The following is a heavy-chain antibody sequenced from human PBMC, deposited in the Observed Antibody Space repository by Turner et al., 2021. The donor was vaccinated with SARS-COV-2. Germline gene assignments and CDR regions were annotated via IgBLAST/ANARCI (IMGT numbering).Heavy chain of an antibody. Sequence: QVPLVHSGAEVKKPESSVKVSCKASGGTFSSYAIIWVRQAPGQGLEWMGGIIHIFGTANYAQKFQGRVTITADESTSTAYMELSSLRSEDTAVYYCARVGHYDSSGYYLDYWGQGTLVTVSS. J-gene: IGHJ4*02. CDR2: IIHIFGTA. D-gene: IGHD3-22*01. V-gene: IGHV1-69*01. CDR3: ARVGHYDSSGYYLDY. CDR1: GGTFSSYA.